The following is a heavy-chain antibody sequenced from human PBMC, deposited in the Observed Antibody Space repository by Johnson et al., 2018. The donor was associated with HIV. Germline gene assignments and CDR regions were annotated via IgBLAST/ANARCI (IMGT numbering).Heavy chain of an antibody. Sequence: VQLVESGGGLVQPGGSLRLSCAASGFTFSSYWMSWVRQAPGKGLEWVANIKQDGREKYYVDSVKGRFSISRDNAKNSLYLQMNSLRAEATAVYYCAREGGIAAAGTDAFDIWGQGTMVTVSS. D-gene: IGHD6-13*01. CDR2: IKQDGREK. V-gene: IGHV3-7*01. J-gene: IGHJ3*02. CDR3: AREGGIAAAGTDAFDI. CDR1: GFTFSSYW.